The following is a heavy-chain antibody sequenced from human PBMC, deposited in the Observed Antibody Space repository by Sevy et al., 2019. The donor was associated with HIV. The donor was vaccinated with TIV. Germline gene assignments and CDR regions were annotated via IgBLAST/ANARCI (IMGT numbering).Heavy chain of an antibody. Sequence: GGSLRLSCAASGFTFDDYTMHWVRQPPGKGQEWVSLISWDGGSTYYADSVKGRFTISRDNSKNSLFLQMNSLRSEDTAFYYCAKLGGNYGDYDDYWGRGTLVTVSS. D-gene: IGHD4-17*01. CDR2: ISWDGGST. CDR1: GFTFDDYT. CDR3: AKLGGNYGDYDDY. J-gene: IGHJ4*02. V-gene: IGHV3-43*01.